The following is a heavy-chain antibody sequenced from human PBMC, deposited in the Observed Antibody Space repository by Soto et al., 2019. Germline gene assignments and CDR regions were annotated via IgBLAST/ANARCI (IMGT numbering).Heavy chain of an antibody. CDR3: ARDGGYSYGPFDY. CDR1: GFTFSSYS. J-gene: IGHJ4*02. Sequence: EVQLVESGGSLVQPGGSLRLSCAASGFTFSSYSMNWVRQAPGKGLEWVSYISSSSSTIYYADSVKGRFTISRDNAKNSLYLQMNSLRAEDTAVYYCARDGGYSYGPFDYWGQGTLVTVSS. D-gene: IGHD5-18*01. CDR2: ISSSSSTI. V-gene: IGHV3-48*01.